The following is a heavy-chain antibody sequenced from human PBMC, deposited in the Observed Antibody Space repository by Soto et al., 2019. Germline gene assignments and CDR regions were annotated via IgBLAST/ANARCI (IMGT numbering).Heavy chain of an antibody. Sequence: EVQLLESGGGLVQPGGSLRLSCAASGFTFSSYAMSWVRQAPGQGLEWVSAISGSGGSTYYADSVKRRFTISRDTSKQALSLQTNSLRAEDTAVLCWAYSSTPFAYWGAGTLGSVSS. J-gene: IGHJ4*02. CDR1: GFTFSSYA. CDR3: AYSSTPFAY. D-gene: IGHD6-13*01. V-gene: IGHV3-23*01. CDR2: ISGSGGST.